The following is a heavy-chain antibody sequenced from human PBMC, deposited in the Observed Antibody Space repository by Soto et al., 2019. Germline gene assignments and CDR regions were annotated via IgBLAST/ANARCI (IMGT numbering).Heavy chain of an antibody. CDR2: IYPADSDT. V-gene: IGHV5-51*01. CDR1: GYRFTNNW. Sequence: PGESLKISCKGSGYRFTNNWIGWVRQMPGKGLEWMGIIYPADSDTRYSPSFQGQVAISADKSISTAYLQWSSLKASDTAIYYCARRPVTGQLGIDYWGQGTLVTVSS. CDR3: ARRPVTGQLGIDY. D-gene: IGHD6-6*01. J-gene: IGHJ4*02.